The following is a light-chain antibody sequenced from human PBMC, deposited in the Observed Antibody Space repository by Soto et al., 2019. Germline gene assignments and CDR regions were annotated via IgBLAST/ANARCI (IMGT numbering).Light chain of an antibody. Sequence: DIQMTQSPSTLSASVGDRVTITCRASQSISSWLAWYQQKPGKAPKLLIYKASSLESGVPSRFSGSGSGTEFTLTISSLQPDDFATYYCQQYNSYSITFGPGTRWIS. CDR2: KAS. V-gene: IGKV1-5*03. CDR1: QSISSW. CDR3: QQYNSYSIT. J-gene: IGKJ3*01.